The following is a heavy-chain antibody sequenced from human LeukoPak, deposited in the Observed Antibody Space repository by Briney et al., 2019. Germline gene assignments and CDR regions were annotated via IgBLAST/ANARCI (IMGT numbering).Heavy chain of an antibody. V-gene: IGHV4-34*01. J-gene: IGHJ6*02. CDR2: INHSGST. CDR1: GGSFSGYY. CDR3: ARGIVVVVAATRGGMDV. Sequence: SETLSLTRAVYGGSFSGYYWSWIRQPPGKGLEWIGEINHSGSTNYNPSLKSRVTISVDTSKNQFSLKLSSVTAADTAVYYCARGIVVVVAATRGGMDVWGQGTTVTVSS. D-gene: IGHD2-15*01.